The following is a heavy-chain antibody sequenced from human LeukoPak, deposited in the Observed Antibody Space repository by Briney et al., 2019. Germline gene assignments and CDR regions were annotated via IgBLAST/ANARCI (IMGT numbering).Heavy chain of an antibody. Sequence: SSETLSLTCTVSGGSISSYHWSWIRQPAGKGPEWIGRIFASGNNNYNPSLKSRVTMSVDTSKNQFSLKLRSVTAADTAVYYCASYYDILTGRQAFDIWGQGTMVTVSS. J-gene: IGHJ3*02. CDR2: IFASGNN. CDR1: GGSISSYH. V-gene: IGHV4-4*07. D-gene: IGHD3-9*01. CDR3: ASYYDILTGRQAFDI.